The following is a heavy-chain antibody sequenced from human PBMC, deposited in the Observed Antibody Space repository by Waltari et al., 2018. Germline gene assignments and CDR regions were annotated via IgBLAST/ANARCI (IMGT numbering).Heavy chain of an antibody. CDR1: EFPFNSAW. CDR3: AGKKFYYDNVKGWFGP. Sequence: EVQLVESGGGLVQPGGSMSLSCVASEFPFNSAWMSSVRQTPGKGLEWVATRKQDGSEKYYVDSVKGRFSISRDNAQNSLYLQMNSLRVEDTAVYYCAGKKFYYDNVKGWFGPWGQGTLVIVSS. CDR2: RKQDGSEK. V-gene: IGHV3-7*01. D-gene: IGHD3-22*01. J-gene: IGHJ5*02.